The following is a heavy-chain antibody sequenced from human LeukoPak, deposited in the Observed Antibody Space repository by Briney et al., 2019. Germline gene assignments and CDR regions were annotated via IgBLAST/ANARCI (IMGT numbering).Heavy chain of an antibody. J-gene: IGHJ6*02. CDR2: ISYDGSNK. CDR3: ARVLPYSGYVYYYGMDV. CDR1: GFTFSSYA. D-gene: IGHD5-12*01. V-gene: IGHV3-30-3*01. Sequence: GRSLRLSCAASGFTFSSYAMHWVRQAPGRGLEWVAVISYDGSNKYYADSVKGRFTISRDNSKNTLYLQMNNLRAEDTAVYYCARVLPYSGYVYYYGMDVWGQGTTVTVSS.